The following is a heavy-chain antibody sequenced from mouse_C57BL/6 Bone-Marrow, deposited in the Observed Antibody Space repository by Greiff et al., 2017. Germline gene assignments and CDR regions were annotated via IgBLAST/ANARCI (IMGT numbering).Heavy chain of an antibody. D-gene: IGHD2-2*01. V-gene: IGHV1-69*01. CDR1: GYTFTSYW. CDR2: IDPSDSYT. J-gene: IGHJ1*03. Sequence: QVHVKQPGAELVMPGASVKLSCKASGYTFTSYWMHWVKQRPGQGLEWIGEIDPSDSYTNYNQKFKGKSTLTADTSSNTAYLQLSSLTSEDTAIYYCARRMWLRWYFDVWGTGTTVTVSS. CDR3: ARRMWLRWYFDV.